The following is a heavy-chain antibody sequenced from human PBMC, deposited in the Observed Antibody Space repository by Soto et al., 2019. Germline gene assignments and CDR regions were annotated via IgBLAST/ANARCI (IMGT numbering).Heavy chain of an antibody. CDR2: ISAYNGNT. J-gene: IGHJ4*02. Sequence: ASVKVSCKASGYTFTSYGISWVRQAPGQGLEWMGWISAYNGNTNYAQKLQGRVTMTTDTSTSTACMELRSLRSDDTAVYYCAREYCTNGVCYNFDYWGQGTLVTVSS. CDR1: GYTFTSYG. V-gene: IGHV1-18*01. D-gene: IGHD2-8*01. CDR3: AREYCTNGVCYNFDY.